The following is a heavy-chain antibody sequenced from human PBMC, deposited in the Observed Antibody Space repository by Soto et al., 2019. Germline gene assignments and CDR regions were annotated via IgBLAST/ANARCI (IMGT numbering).Heavy chain of an antibody. CDR3: ARNGLGMATVGM. CDR2: IYSGGTT. J-gene: IGHJ4*02. V-gene: IGHV3-53*01. Sequence: EVQLVESGGGLVQPGGSLRLSCAASGFTVSNNYMIWFRLPPGKGLEWVSLIYSGGTTYYADSVKGRFTISRDNSKNTLYFQMNRLRVEDTAVYYCARNGLGMATVGMWGPGTLVTVSS. D-gene: IGHD4-4*01. CDR1: GFTVSNNY.